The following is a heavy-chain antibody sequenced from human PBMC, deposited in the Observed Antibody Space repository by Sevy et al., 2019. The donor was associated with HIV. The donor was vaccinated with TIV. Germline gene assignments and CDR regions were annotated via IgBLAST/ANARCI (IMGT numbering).Heavy chain of an antibody. CDR2: ISSSSGTI. CDR1: GFTFSAYS. J-gene: IGHJ5*01. CDR3: ARAGGDCYSKNECWFVS. V-gene: IGHV3-48*01. D-gene: IGHD2-21*01. Sequence: GGSLRLSCAASGFTFSAYSMNWVRQAPGKGLEWVSYISSSSGTIYYADSVKGQFTISRDNANSSLYLQMTGLRAEDTAVYYCARAGGDCYSKNECWFVSWGQGTLVTVSS.